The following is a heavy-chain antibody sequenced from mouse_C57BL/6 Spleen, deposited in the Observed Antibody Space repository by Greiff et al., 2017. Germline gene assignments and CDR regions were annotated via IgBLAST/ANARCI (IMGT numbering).Heavy chain of an antibody. D-gene: IGHD1-2*01. V-gene: IGHV1-26*01. CDR1: GYTFTDYY. CDR3: ARWLYWYFDV. J-gene: IGHJ1*03. CDR2: INPNNGGT. Sequence: VQLQQSGPELVKPGASVKISCKASGYTFTDYYMNWVKQSHGKSLEWIGDINPNNGGTSYNQKFKGKATLTVDKSSSTAYMELRSLTSEDSAVYYCARWLYWYFDVWGTGTTVTVSS.